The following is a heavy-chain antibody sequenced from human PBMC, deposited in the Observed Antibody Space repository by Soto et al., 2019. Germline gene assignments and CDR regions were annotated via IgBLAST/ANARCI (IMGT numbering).Heavy chain of an antibody. Sequence: GVSLRLSCAASGFTFRSYAMSWVRQAPGKGLEWVSAISGSGGSTYYADSVKGRFTISRDNSKNTLYLQMNSLRAEDTAVYYCAKSEIWSPGVTEFDPWGQGTLVTVSS. V-gene: IGHV3-23*01. CDR1: GFTFRSYA. J-gene: IGHJ5*02. CDR2: ISGSGGST. D-gene: IGHD3-10*01. CDR3: AKSEIWSPGVTEFDP.